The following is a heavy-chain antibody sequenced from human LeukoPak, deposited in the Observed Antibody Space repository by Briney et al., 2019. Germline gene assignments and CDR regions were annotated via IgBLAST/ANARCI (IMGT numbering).Heavy chain of an antibody. CDR2: MNPNSGNT. D-gene: IGHD3-10*01. Sequence: GASVKVSCKASGYTFTNNFMHWVRQAPGQGLEWMGWMNPNSGNTGYAQKFQGRVTMTRNTSISTAYMELSSLRSEDTAVYYCARGLAVRGVIEYWGQGTLVTVSS. CDR3: ARGLAVRGVIEY. J-gene: IGHJ4*02. V-gene: IGHV1-8*02. CDR1: GYTFTNNF.